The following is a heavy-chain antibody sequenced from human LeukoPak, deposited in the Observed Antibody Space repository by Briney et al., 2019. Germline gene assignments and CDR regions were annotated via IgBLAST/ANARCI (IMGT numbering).Heavy chain of an antibody. Sequence: SETQSLTCTVSGGSISSGDYYWSRIRQPPGNGLEWFGYIYYSGSTYYNPSLKRRVTISVGTSKNQFSLKLSSVTAADTAVYYCARVADYYYGMDVWGQGTTATVSS. CDR3: ARVADYYYGMDV. J-gene: IGHJ6*02. CDR1: GGSISSGDYY. D-gene: IGHD2-15*01. V-gene: IGHV4-30-4*01. CDR2: IYYSGST.